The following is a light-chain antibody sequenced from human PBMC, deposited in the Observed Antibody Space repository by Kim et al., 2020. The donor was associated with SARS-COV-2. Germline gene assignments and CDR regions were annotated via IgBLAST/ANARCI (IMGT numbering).Light chain of an antibody. CDR3: QQHNNCPPVT. CDR2: DAS. J-gene: IGKJ4*01. CDR1: PSVSNY. V-gene: IGKV3-11*01. Sequence: EIVLTQSPATLSLSPGERATLSCRASPSVSNYLSWYQQRPGQAPRLLIYDASNRATGIPARFSGSGSGTDFTLTISSLGPEDFAVYYCQQHNNCPPVTFGGGTKVDIK.